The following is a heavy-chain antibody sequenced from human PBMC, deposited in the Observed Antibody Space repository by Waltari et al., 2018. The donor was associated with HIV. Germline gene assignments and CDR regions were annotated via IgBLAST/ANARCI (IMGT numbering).Heavy chain of an antibody. V-gene: IGHV4-38-2*02. D-gene: IGHD7-27*01. CDR1: GYSISSGYY. J-gene: IGHJ2*01. Sequence: QVQLQESGPGLVKPSETRSLTCTVSGYSISSGYYWGWIRQPPGKGLEWIGSMYHSGSTYYNPSLKSRVTMSVDTSKNQFSLKLSSVTAADTAVYYCARRSGEYWYFDLWGRGTLVTVSS. CDR3: ARRSGEYWYFDL. CDR2: MYHSGST.